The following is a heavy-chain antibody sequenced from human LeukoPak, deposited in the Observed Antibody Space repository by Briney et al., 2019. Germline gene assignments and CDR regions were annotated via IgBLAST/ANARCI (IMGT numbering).Heavy chain of an antibody. CDR3: ARQSASHAFDI. J-gene: IGHJ3*02. V-gene: IGHV5-51*01. CDR1: GYSFTTYW. CDR2: IYPGDSDT. Sequence: GESLKISCKGSGYSFTTYWIGWVRQMPGKGLEWMGIIYPGDSDTRYSPSFQGQVIISADKSISTAYLQWSSLKASDTAMYYCARQSASHAFDIWGQGTMVTVSS.